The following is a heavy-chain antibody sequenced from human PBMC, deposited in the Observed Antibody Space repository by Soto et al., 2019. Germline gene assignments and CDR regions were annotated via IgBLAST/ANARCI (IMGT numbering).Heavy chain of an antibody. CDR2: ISNDGTNK. V-gene: IGHV3-30*18. CDR1: GFTFNIFG. D-gene: IGHD5-12*01. J-gene: IGHJ4*02. Sequence: LRLSCAASGFTFNIFGMHWVRQAPGKGLEWVALISNDGTNKYYADSVRGRFTISRDSSKNTVFLQMDSLRADDTAVYYCAKGSTRWLESLLHYWGQGTLVTVSS. CDR3: AKGSTRWLESLLHY.